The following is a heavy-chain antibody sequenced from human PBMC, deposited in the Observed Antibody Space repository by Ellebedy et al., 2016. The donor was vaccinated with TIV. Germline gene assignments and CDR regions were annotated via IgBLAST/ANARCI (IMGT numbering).Heavy chain of an antibody. CDR1: GFTFSRYS. J-gene: IGHJ4*02. CDR3: ARDWFGDYAFDY. D-gene: IGHD4-17*01. Sequence: GGSLRLXXSASGFTFSRYSMNWVRQAPGKGLEWVSSISSSSSYIYYADSVKGRFTISRDNAKNSLYLQMSSLRAEDTSVCYCARDWFGDYAFDYWGQGTLVTVSS. CDR2: ISSSSSYI. V-gene: IGHV3-21*01.